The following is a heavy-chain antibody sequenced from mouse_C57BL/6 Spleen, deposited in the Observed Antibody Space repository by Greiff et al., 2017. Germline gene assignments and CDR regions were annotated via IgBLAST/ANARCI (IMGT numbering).Heavy chain of an antibody. D-gene: IGHD1-1*01. CDR3: ARDYYGSSYSFAY. J-gene: IGHJ3*01. Sequence: QVQLKQSGAELVRPGASVKLSCKASGYTFTDYYINWVKQRPGQGLDWIARINPGSGNTSYNEKFKGKATLTAEKSSRTSYMQLSSLTSEDSAVYFGARDYYGSSYSFAYWGQGTLVTVAA. CDR1: GYTFTDYY. CDR2: INPGSGNT. V-gene: IGHV1-76*01.